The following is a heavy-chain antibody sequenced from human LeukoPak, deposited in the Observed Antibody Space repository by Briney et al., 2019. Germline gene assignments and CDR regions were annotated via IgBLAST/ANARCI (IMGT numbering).Heavy chain of an antibody. CDR3: ARDGDYYDSSGLLRTDY. V-gene: IGHV1-69*04. Sequence: SVKVPCKASGGTFSSYAISWVRQAPGQGLEWMGRIIPILGIANYAQKFQGRVTITADKSTSTAYMELSSLRSEDTAVYYCARDGDYYDSSGLLRTDYWGQGTLVTVSS. CDR2: IIPILGIA. J-gene: IGHJ4*02. D-gene: IGHD3-22*01. CDR1: GGTFSSYA.